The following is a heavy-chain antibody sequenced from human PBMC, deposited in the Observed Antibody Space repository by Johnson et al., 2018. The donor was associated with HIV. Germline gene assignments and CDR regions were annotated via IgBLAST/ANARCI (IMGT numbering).Heavy chain of an antibody. J-gene: IGHJ3*01. CDR1: GFTFIDYG. Sequence: MQLVESGGGVVRPGGSLRLSCATSGFTFIDYGMTWVRQVPGKGLEWVSSISSSGGTTYYADSMKGRFTISRDDSKNTLYLQMNSLRPYDTAIFYCAKGRNSGSYFDYAFDLLGQGTMVTVSS. CDR3: AKGRNSGSYFDYAFDL. D-gene: IGHD1-26*01. V-gene: IGHV3-23*04. CDR2: ISSSGGTT.